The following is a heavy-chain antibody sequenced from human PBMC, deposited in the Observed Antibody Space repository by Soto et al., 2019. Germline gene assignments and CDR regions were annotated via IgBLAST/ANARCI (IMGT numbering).Heavy chain of an antibody. Sequence: GGSLRLSCAASGFTFSRLWMHWVRQAPGKGLVWVAHIHSDGSSTSYADFVKGRFTISRDNAKNTVYLQMNSLRAEDTAMYYCIRDIGEVGSTAAFDIWGHGTTVTVSS. CDR2: IHSDGSST. CDR1: GFTFSRLW. V-gene: IGHV3-74*01. CDR3: IRDIGEVGSTAAFDI. D-gene: IGHD1-26*01. J-gene: IGHJ3*02.